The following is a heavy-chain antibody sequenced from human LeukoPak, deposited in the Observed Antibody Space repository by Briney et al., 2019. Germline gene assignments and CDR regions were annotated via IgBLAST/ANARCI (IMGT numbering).Heavy chain of an antibody. J-gene: IGHJ4*02. CDR3: ARGGYSYGYWYYFDY. CDR1: GGTFSSYA. CDR2: IIPIFGTA. V-gene: IGHV1-69*13. Sequence: VASVKVSCNASGGTFSSYAISWVRQAPGQGLEWMGGIIPIFGTANYAQKFQGRVTITADESTSTAYMKLSSLRSEDTAVYYCARGGYSYGYWYYFDYWGQGTLVTVSS. D-gene: IGHD5-18*01.